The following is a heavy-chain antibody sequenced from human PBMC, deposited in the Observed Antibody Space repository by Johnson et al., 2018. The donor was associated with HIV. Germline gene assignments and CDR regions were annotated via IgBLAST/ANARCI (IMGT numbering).Heavy chain of an antibody. CDR1: GFTFRNYA. CDR3: EGYCSGGACYSGVSAFDV. Sequence: VQLVESGGGLVQPGGSLRLSCAASGFTFRNYAMNWVRQAPGKGLEWVSSIGYSASDTYYADSVKGRFTISRDNSNNRLYLQMNSLRAEDTAIYYCEGYCSGGACYSGVSAFDVWGHGTMVTVSS. D-gene: IGHD2-15*01. V-gene: IGHV3-23*04. J-gene: IGHJ3*01. CDR2: IGYSASDT.